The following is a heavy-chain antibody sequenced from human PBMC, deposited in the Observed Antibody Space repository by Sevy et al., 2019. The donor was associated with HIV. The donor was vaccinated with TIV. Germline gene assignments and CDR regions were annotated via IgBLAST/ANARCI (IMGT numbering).Heavy chain of an antibody. J-gene: IGHJ4*02. CDR2: IRSKAYGGTT. CDR1: GFTFGDYA. CDR3: TRALAVAATDFDY. D-gene: IGHD6-19*01. V-gene: IGHV3-49*03. Sequence: GGSLRLSCTASGFTFGDYAMNWFRQAPGKGLEWVGFIRSKAYGGTTEYAASVKGRFTISRDDSKSIAYLQMNSLKTEDTAVYYCTRALAVAATDFDYWGQGTLVTVSS.